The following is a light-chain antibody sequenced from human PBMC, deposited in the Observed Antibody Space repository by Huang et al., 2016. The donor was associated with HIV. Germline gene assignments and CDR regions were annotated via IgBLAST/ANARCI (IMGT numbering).Light chain of an antibody. J-gene: IGKJ1*01. Sequence: ESVLIQSPGTLSLSPGERATLSCRASHSVSNYLAWFQQKPGQAPRLLIYDTSNRATGVPARFRGSGSGTDFTLTISSLEPEDFAVYYCQQRRTFGQGTKVEIK. CDR1: HSVSNY. CDR2: DTS. V-gene: IGKV3-11*01. CDR3: QQRRT.